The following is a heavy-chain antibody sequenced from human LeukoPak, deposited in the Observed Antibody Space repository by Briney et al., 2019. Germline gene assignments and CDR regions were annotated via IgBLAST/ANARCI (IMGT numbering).Heavy chain of an antibody. V-gene: IGHV4-30-4*01. J-gene: IGHJ4*02. CDR1: GGSISSDDYY. CDR3: AREDFYYFDSSGYYLY. Sequence: PSETLSLTCTVSGGSISSDDYYWSWIRQPPGKGLEWIGYIYYSGSTYYNPSLKSRVAMSVDTSKNQFSLKLSSVTVADTVVYYCAREDFYYFDSSGYYLYWGQGTLATVSS. CDR2: IYYSGST. D-gene: IGHD3-22*01.